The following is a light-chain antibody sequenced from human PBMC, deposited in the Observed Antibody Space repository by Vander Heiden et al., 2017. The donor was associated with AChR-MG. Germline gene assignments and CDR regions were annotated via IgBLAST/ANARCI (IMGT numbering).Light chain of an antibody. J-gene: IGKJ1*01. Sequence: EIVMTQSPATLSVYPGERATISCRARQSVSSNLAWYQQNPGQAPRLLIYGASTRATGVPARFSGSGSGTDFTLTISSLQSEDFAVYYCQQYNNLRTFGQGTKVEIK. CDR2: GAS. V-gene: IGKV3-15*01. CDR1: QSVSSN. CDR3: QQYNNLRT.